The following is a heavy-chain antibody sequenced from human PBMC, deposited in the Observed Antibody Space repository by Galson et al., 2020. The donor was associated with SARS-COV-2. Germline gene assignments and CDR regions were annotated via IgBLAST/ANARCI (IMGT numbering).Heavy chain of an antibody. CDR2: IRSRTYDGTT. CDR3: ARGGFPYYYYMDV. CDR1: GFTFVDFA. Sequence: GGSLRLSCTVAGFTFVDFAMSWFRQAPGKGLEWVGFIRSRTYDGTTEYAASVKDRFTISRDDSKNVAYLQMNSLITEDTAVYYCARGGFPYYYYMDVWGKGTTVTVSS. V-gene: IGHV3-49*03. J-gene: IGHJ6*03.